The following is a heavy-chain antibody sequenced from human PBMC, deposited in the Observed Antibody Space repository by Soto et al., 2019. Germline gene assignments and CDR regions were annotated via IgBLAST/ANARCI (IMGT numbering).Heavy chain of an antibody. CDR1: GESISSNSAA. Sequence: QVQLQQSGPGLVKPSQTLSLTCAISGESISSNSAAWNWVRQSPSRGLEWLGRAYYRSKWYIDYAVSVNSRITISTDTSKNPLPLQLDFVTPEDTATYYCAGGYTGGWHDYWGQGILVTVSS. D-gene: IGHD6-19*01. CDR2: AYYRSKWYI. CDR3: AGGYTGGWHDY. V-gene: IGHV6-1*01. J-gene: IGHJ4*02.